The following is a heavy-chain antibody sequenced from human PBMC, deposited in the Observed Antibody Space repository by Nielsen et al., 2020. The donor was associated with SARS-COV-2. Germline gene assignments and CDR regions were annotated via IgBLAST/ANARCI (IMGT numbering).Heavy chain of an antibody. Sequence: GGSLRLSCAASGFTFNSYAMSWVRQAPGKGLEWVSAITRSGGDTYYADSVKGRFTISGDNSKNTLYLQMSSLRAEDTAVYYCAKSPNGLAAVWGQGTLVTVSS. CDR3: AKSPNGLAAV. CDR1: GFTFNSYA. V-gene: IGHV3-23*01. CDR2: ITRSGGDT. J-gene: IGHJ4*02. D-gene: IGHD6-13*01.